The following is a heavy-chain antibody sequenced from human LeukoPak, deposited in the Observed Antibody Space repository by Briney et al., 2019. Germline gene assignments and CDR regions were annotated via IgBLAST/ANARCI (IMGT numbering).Heavy chain of an antibody. Sequence: GESLKISCKGSGYSFTDFWIGWVRQMPGEGLEWMGIIYPGDSDTRYSPSFQGQVTISADKSISTAYLQWSSLKASDTAMYYCARRQHPEGEENWFDPWGQGTLVTVSS. CDR1: GYSFTDFW. CDR3: ARRQHPEGEENWFDP. CDR2: IYPGDSDT. J-gene: IGHJ5*02. V-gene: IGHV5-51*01.